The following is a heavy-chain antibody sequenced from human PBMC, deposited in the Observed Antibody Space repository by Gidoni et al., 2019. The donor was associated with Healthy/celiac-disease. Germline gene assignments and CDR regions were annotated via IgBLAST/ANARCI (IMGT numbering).Heavy chain of an antibody. Sequence: QVQLVESGGGVVQPGRSLRLYCAASGFTFSSYGMNWVRQAPGKGLEWVAVIWYYGSNKYYADSVKGRFTISRDNSQNTLYLQMNSLRAEDTAVYYCARGRLDYDILTGYPKDLYYFDYWGQGTLVTVSS. D-gene: IGHD3-9*01. CDR1: GFTFSSYG. V-gene: IGHV3-33*01. CDR3: ARGRLDYDILTGYPKDLYYFDY. CDR2: IWYYGSNK. J-gene: IGHJ4*02.